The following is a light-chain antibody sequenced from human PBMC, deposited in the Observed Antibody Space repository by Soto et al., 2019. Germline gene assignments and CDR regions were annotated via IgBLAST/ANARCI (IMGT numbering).Light chain of an antibody. V-gene: IGKV1-9*01. Sequence: MQLTQSPPYLSASVGDRVTITCRASHGISSYLAWYQQKPGKALKLLIYAASTLQSGVPSRFSGSGSGTDGTITISSLKHEDGATYDGQQQNTYTITFGQGTRLEIK. CDR3: QQQNTYTIT. CDR2: AAS. CDR1: HGISSY. J-gene: IGKJ5*01.